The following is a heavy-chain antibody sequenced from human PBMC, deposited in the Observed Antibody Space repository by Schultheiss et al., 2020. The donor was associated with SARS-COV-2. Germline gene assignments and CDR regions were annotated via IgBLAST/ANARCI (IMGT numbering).Heavy chain of an antibody. V-gene: IGHV4-39*01. CDR2: IYYSGST. D-gene: IGHD2-2*01. CDR3: ASSGCSSTSCYDYYYYGMDV. Sequence: SETLSLTCTVSGGSISSYYWGWIRQPPGKGLEWIGSIYYSGSTYYNPSLKSRVTISVDTSKNQFSLKLSSVTAADTAVYYCASSGCSSTSCYDYYYYGMDVWGQGTTVTVSS. J-gene: IGHJ6*02. CDR1: GGSISSYY.